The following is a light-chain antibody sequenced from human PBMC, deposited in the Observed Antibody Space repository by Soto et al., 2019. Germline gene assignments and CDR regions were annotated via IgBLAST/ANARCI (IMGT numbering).Light chain of an antibody. J-gene: IGKJ5*01. CDR3: QQRSNWPIT. CDR2: DAS. CDR1: QTIGRY. V-gene: IGKV3-11*01. Sequence: EIVLTQSPATLSLSPGERATLSCRASQTIGRYLAWYQQKSGQAPRLLIYDASNRATGIPARFSGSGSGTDFTLTISGLESEDFAVYYCQQRSNWPITFGQGTRLEVK.